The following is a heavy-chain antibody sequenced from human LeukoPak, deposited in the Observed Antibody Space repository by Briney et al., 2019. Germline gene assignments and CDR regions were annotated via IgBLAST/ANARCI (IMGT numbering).Heavy chain of an antibody. J-gene: IGHJ6*02. CDR3: ARDCDFWSRYYYGMDV. Sequence: ASVKVSCKASGYTFTGYYMHWVRQAPGQGLEWMGWINPNSGGTNYAQKFQGRVTMTRDTSISTAYMEQSRLRSDDTAVYYCARDCDFWSRYYYGMDVWGQGTTVTVSS. V-gene: IGHV1-2*02. CDR1: GYTFTGYY. D-gene: IGHD3-3*01. CDR2: INPNSGGT.